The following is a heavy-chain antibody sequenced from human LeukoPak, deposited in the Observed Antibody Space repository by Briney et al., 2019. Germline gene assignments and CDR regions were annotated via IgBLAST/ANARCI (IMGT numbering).Heavy chain of an antibody. Sequence: GGSLRLSCAASGFTFSYVYMHWIRQAPGKGLEGVSYISCSGTNIFYADSVKSRFTISRDNAKNSLYLQMNSLRAEDTAVYYCARKALVFGGTIIIPDAFDIWGQGTLVTVSS. CDR3: ARKALVFGGTIIIPDAFDI. V-gene: IGHV3-11*04. CDR2: ISCSGTNI. J-gene: IGHJ3*02. CDR1: GFTFSYVY. D-gene: IGHD3-16*01.